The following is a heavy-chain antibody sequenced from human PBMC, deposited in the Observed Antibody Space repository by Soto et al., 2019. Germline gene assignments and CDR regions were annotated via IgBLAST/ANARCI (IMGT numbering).Heavy chain of an antibody. CDR2: ISAYNGNT. D-gene: IGHD6-19*01. V-gene: IGHV1-18*01. CDR3: AREPEAVAGNGEVKFHYYGMDV. J-gene: IGHJ6*02. CDR1: GYTFTSYG. Sequence: ASVKVSCKASGYTFTSYGISWVRQAPGQGLEWMGWISAYNGNTNYAQKLQGRVTMTTDTSTSTAYMELRSLRSDDTAVYYCAREPEAVAGNGEVKFHYYGMDVWGQGTTVTVSS.